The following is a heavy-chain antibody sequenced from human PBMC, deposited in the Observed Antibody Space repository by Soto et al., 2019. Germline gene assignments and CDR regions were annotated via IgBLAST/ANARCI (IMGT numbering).Heavy chain of an antibody. D-gene: IGHD2-2*01. Sequence: EVQLVESGGGLVQPGGSLRLSCAASGFTFSSYWMSWVRQAPGKGLEWVANIKQDGSEKYYVDSVKGRFTISRDNAKNSLYLQMNSLRAEDTAVYYCVRDTGGVWSDAIDYWGQGTLVTVSS. CDR2: IKQDGSEK. V-gene: IGHV3-7*05. CDR1: GFTFSSYW. CDR3: VRDTGGVWSDAIDY. J-gene: IGHJ4*02.